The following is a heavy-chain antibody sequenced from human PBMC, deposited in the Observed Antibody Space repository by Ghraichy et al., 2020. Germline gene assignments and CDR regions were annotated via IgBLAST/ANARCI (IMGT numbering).Heavy chain of an antibody. CDR1: GFSVSVNY. J-gene: IGHJ6*02. CDR2: MFSGGGT. V-gene: IGHV3-53*05. Sequence: GGSLRLSCAASGFSVSVNYMTWVRQAPGKGLEWVSIMFSGGGTYYSDSVKGRFTISRDNFRNTVLLQMSSLRTEDTTDYYCARGRVLCAGGDNYCPFHYYYCMDVWGQGTTVTVSS. CDR3: ARGRVLCAGGDNYCPFHYYYCMDV. D-gene: IGHD2-21*01.